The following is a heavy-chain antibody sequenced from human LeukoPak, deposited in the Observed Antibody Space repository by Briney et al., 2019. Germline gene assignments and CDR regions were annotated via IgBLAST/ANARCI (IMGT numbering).Heavy chain of an antibody. CDR1: GFTFSSYS. CDR2: ISSSSSTI. D-gene: IGHD3-10*01. J-gene: IGHJ4*02. CDR3: AKDPPRFGELLYGYFDY. Sequence: SGGSLRLSCAASGFTFSSYSMNWVRQAPGKGLEWVSYISSSSSTIYYADSVKGRFTISRDNSKNTLYLQMNSLRAEDTAVYYCAKDPPRFGELLYGYFDYWGQGTLVTVSS. V-gene: IGHV3-48*01.